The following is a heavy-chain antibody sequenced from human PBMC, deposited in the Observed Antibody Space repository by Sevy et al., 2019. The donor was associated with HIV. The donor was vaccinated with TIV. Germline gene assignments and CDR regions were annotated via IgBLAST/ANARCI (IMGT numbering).Heavy chain of an antibody. J-gene: IGHJ4*02. CDR2: ISSSSSYI. V-gene: IGHV3-21*01. CDR1: GFTFSTYT. Sequence: GGSLRLSCAASGFTFSTYTMNWVRRAPGKGLEWVSSISSSSSYIYYADSVKGRFTISRDNAKNSLYLQMNSLRVEDTAVYYCARAAYYCSTTSCYIDYWGQGTLVTVSS. CDR3: ARAAYYCSTTSCYIDY. D-gene: IGHD2-2*02.